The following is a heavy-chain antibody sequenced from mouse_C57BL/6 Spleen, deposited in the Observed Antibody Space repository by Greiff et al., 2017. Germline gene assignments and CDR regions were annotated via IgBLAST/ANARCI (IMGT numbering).Heavy chain of an antibody. V-gene: IGHV1-82*01. Sequence: QVQLQQSGPELVKPGASVKISCKASGYAFSSSWMNWVKQRPGKGLEWIGRIYPGDGDTNYNGKFKGKATLTADKSSSTAYMQLSSLTSEDSAVYFCVQEGSEAMDYWGQGTSVTVSS. D-gene: IGHD1-1*01. CDR2: IYPGDGDT. J-gene: IGHJ4*01. CDR1: GYAFSSSW. CDR3: VQEGSEAMDY.